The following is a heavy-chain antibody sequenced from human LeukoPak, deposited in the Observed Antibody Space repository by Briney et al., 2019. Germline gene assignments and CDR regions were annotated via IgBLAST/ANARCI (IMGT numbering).Heavy chain of an antibody. CDR3: VRPRASYYDFDD. Sequence: PSETLSLTSSVSGGSMSNYYWKWIRQPAGKGLEWIGRIFSSGNTNYNPSLKSLVTMSIDTSKNKVPLKVSSVTAADTYVAKCVRPRASYYDFDDWGQGTLVTVSS. J-gene: IGHJ4*02. CDR1: GGSMSNYY. CDR2: IFSSGNT. D-gene: IGHD1-26*01. V-gene: IGHV4-4*07.